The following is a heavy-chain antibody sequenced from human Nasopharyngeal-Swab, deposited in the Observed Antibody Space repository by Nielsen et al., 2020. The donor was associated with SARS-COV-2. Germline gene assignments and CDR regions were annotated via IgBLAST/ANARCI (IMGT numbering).Heavy chain of an antibody. CDR2: IYYSGST. D-gene: IGHD2-2*02. Sequence: SETLSLTCTVSGGSISSYYWSWIRQPPGKGLEWIGYIYYSGSTNYNPPLKSRVTISVDTSKNQFSLKLSSVTAADTAVYYCARQALGYCSSTSCYTAFDYWGQGTLVTVSS. CDR1: GGSISSYY. J-gene: IGHJ4*02. CDR3: ARQALGYCSSTSCYTAFDY. V-gene: IGHV4-59*08.